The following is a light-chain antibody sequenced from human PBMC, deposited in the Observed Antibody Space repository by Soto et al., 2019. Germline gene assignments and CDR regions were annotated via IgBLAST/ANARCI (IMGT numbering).Light chain of an antibody. J-gene: IGLJ1*01. CDR3: SSYTSSSTLL. CDR2: EVS. V-gene: IGLV2-14*01. Sequence: QSALTQPASVSGSPGQSITIYCTGTSSDVGGYNYVSWYQQHPGKAPKLMIYEVSNRPSGVSNRFSGSKSGNTASLTISGLQAEDEADYYCSSYTSSSTLLFGTGTKVTGL. CDR1: SSDVGGYNY.